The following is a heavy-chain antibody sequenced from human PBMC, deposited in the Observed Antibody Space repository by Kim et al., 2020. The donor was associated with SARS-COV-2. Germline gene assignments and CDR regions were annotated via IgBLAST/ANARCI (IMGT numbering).Heavy chain of an antibody. J-gene: IGHJ4*02. CDR2: SYDVTNK. Sequence: SYDVTNKDYAESVRGRFTISRDNPRNTLYLQMNSLRAEDTAVYYCGGNDYWGQGTLVTVSP. D-gene: IGHD3-16*01. CDR3: GGNDY. V-gene: IGHV3-30-3*01.